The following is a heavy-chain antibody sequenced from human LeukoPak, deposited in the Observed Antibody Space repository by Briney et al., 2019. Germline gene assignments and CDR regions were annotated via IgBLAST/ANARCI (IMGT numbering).Heavy chain of an antibody. V-gene: IGHV4-39*07. CDR3: ARDRVGASNWLDP. Sequence: PSETLSLTCTVSGGSISSSSYYWGWIRQPPGKGLEWIGSIYYSGSTYYNPSLKSRVTISVDTSKNQFSLKLSSVTAADTAVYYCARDRVGASNWLDPWGQGTLVTVSS. J-gene: IGHJ5*02. CDR1: GGSISSSSYY. D-gene: IGHD1-26*01. CDR2: IYYSGST.